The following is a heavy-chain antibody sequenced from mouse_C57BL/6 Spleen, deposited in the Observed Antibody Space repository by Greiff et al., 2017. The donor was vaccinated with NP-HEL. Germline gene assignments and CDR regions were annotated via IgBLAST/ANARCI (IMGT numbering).Heavy chain of an antibody. CDR1: GYTFTSYW. J-gene: IGHJ2*01. D-gene: IGHD2-3*01. V-gene: IGHV1-55*01. Sequence: VQLQQSGAELVKPGASVKMSCKASGYTFTSYWITWVKQRPGQGLEWIGDIYPGSGSTNYNEKFKSKATLTVDTSSSTAYMQLSSLTSEDSAVYYCARLRGDDGWVFDYWGQGTTLTVSS. CDR3: ARLRGDDGWVFDY. CDR2: IYPGSGST.